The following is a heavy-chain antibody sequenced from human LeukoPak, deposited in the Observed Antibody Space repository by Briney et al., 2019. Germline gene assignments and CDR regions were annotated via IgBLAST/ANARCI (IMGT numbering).Heavy chain of an antibody. D-gene: IGHD3-10*01. CDR2: ISAYNGNT. CDR3: ARGGGSGSYYNPFDY. Sequence: APVKVSCKGSGYTFTSHGISWVRQAPGQGLEWMGWISAYNGNTNYARKLQGRVTMTTDTSTSTAYMELRSLRSDDTAVYYCARGGGSGSYYNPFDYWGQGTLVTVSS. V-gene: IGHV1-18*01. J-gene: IGHJ4*02. CDR1: GYTFTSHG.